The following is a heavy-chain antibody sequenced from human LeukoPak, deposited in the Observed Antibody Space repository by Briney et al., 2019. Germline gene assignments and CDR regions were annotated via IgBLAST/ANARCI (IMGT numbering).Heavy chain of an antibody. CDR3: AKGVGYCSGGSCQQFDY. D-gene: IGHD2-15*01. J-gene: IGHJ4*02. CDR2: ISGSGGST. CDR1: GFTFSGYG. Sequence: GGSLRLSCAASGFTFSGYGMSWVRQAPGKGLKWVSTISGSGGSTYYADSVKGRITISRDNSKNTLYLQMNSLRAEDTAVYYCAKGVGYCSGGSCQQFDYWGQGTLVTVSS. V-gene: IGHV3-23*01.